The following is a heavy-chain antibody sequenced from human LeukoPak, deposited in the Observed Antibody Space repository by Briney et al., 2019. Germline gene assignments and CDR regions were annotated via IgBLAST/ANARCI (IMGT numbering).Heavy chain of an antibody. J-gene: IGHJ4*02. CDR2: TYYRSKWYY. Sequence: SQTLSLTCVLSGDSVSSNSVAWNWIRQSPSRGLEGLGRTYYRSKWYYHYAVSMKSRITVHPNTSKNQFSLQLTSVTPEDTAVYYCARARDLGPACWGQGTLVTAPS. CDR1: GDSVSSNSVA. D-gene: IGHD1-26*01. CDR3: ARARDLGPAC. V-gene: IGHV6-1*01.